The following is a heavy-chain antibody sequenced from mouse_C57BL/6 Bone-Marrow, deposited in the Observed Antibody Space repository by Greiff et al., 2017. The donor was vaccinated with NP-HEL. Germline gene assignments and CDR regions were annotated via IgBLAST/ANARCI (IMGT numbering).Heavy chain of an antibody. Sequence: DVVLVESGEGLVKPGGSLKLSCAASGFTFSSYAMSWVRQTPEKRLEWVAYISSGGDYIYYADTVKGRFTISRDNARNTLYLQMSSLKSEDTAMYYCTVGRYDGYYVRYAMDYWGQGTSVTVSS. CDR3: TVGRYDGYYVRYAMDY. V-gene: IGHV5-9-1*02. D-gene: IGHD2-3*01. CDR2: ISSGGDYI. J-gene: IGHJ4*01. CDR1: GFTFSSYA.